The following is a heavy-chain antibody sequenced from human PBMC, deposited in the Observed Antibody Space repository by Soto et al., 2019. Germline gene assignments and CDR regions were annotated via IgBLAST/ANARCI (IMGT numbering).Heavy chain of an antibody. Sequence: PGESLKISCKGSGYSFTSYWISWVRQMPGKGLEWRGRIDPSDSYTNYSPSFQGHVTISADKSISTAYLQWSSLKASDTAMYYCARHLYFAGSYSDYYGMDVWVQGTTVTVSS. V-gene: IGHV5-10-1*01. CDR3: ARHLYFAGSYSDYYGMDV. CDR1: GYSFTSYW. CDR2: IDPSDSYT. D-gene: IGHD3-10*01. J-gene: IGHJ6*02.